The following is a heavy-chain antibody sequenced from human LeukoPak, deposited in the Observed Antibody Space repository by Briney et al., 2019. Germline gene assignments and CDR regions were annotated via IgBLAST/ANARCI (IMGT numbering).Heavy chain of an antibody. V-gene: IGHV1-8*01. CDR3: ARDFYYGSGSYSS. CDR1: GYTFTSYD. J-gene: IGHJ4*02. CDR2: MNPNSGNT. D-gene: IGHD3-10*01. Sequence: ASVKVSCKASGYTFTSYDINWVRQATGQGLEWMGWMNPNSGNTGYAQKLQGRVTMTTDTSTSTAYMELRSLRSDDTAVYYCARDFYYGSGSYSSWGQGTLVTVSS.